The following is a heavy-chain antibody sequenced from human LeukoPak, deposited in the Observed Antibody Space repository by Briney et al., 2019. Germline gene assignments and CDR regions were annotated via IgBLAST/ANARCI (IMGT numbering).Heavy chain of an antibody. CDR1: GFTFSRYC. Sequence: GGSLRLSCVASGFTFSRYCMTWVRQAPGKGLEWVANIKQDGGEKTYVDSVKGRFTISRDNAKNTLFLQMNSLRVADTAVYYCARGTAMEIYFYGMDVWGQGTTVTVFS. V-gene: IGHV3-7*03. J-gene: IGHJ6*02. CDR2: IKQDGGEK. CDR3: ARGTAMEIYFYGMDV. D-gene: IGHD2-21*02.